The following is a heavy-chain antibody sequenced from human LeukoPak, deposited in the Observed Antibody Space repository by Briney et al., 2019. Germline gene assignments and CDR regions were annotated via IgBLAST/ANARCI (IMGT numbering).Heavy chain of an antibody. V-gene: IGHV4-39*07. Sequence: PSETLSLTCAVSGVSISGSYYYWGWIRQPPGKGLEWIGNIYYSGSTYYNPSLKSRVTISVDTSKNQFSLKLSSVTAADTAVYYCARVSLPPIRNWFDPWGQGTLVTVSS. CDR2: IYYSGST. D-gene: IGHD3-3*01. CDR1: GVSISGSYYY. J-gene: IGHJ5*02. CDR3: ARVSLPPIRNWFDP.